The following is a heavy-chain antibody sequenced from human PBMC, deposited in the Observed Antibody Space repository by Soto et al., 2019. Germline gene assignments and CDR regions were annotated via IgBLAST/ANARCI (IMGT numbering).Heavy chain of an antibody. CDR3: AKDGRSITIFGVVIWGGDY. V-gene: IGHV3-23*01. CDR2: ISGSGGST. D-gene: IGHD3-3*01. Sequence: GGSLRLSCAASGFTFSSYAMSWVRQAPGKGLEWVSAISGSGGSTYYADSVKGRFTISRDNSKNTLYLQMNSLRAEDTAVYYCAKDGRSITIFGVVIWGGDYWGQGTLVTVSS. CDR1: GFTFSSYA. J-gene: IGHJ4*02.